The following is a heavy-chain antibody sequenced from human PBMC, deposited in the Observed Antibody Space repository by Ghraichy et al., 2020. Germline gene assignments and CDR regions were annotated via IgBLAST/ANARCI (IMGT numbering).Heavy chain of an antibody. J-gene: IGHJ6*03. CDR3: ARVYFDAAYYYYYMDV. CDR2: IYSGGST. Sequence: GESLNISCAASGFTVSSNYMSWVRQAPGKGLEWVSVIYSGGSTYYADSVKGRFTISRDNSKNTLYLQMNSLRAEDTAVYYCARVYFDAAYYYYYMDVWGKGTTVTVSS. D-gene: IGHD3-9*01. CDR1: GFTVSSNY. V-gene: IGHV3-66*01.